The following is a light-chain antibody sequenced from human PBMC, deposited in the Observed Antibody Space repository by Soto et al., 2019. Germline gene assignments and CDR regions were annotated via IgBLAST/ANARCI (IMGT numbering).Light chain of an antibody. V-gene: IGKV1-5*01. CDR3: QQYHSYWT. Sequence: DIQMTQSPSTLSASVGDRVTITCRASQSISSWVAWYQQKPGTAPKLLIYDASSLESGVPSRFSGSGSGTEFTLTISSLQPDDFATYYCQQYHSYWTFGQGTKVEIK. J-gene: IGKJ1*01. CDR1: QSISSW. CDR2: DAS.